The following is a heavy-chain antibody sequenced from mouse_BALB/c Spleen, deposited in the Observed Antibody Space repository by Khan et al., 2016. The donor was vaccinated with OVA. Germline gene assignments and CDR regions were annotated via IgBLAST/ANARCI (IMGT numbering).Heavy chain of an antibody. J-gene: IGHJ2*01. CDR3: ARIYGGDFDY. CDR2: IRYSGNT. D-gene: IGHD1-1*01. Sequence: VQLKQSGPGLVKPSQSLSFTCTVTGYSITSDYAWNWIRQFPGNKLEWMGYIRYSGNTKYNPSLNSRISITRDTSKNHFFLQLNSVTTEDTATYYGARIYGGDFDYWGQGTTLTVSS. CDR1: GYSITSDYA. V-gene: IGHV3-2*02.